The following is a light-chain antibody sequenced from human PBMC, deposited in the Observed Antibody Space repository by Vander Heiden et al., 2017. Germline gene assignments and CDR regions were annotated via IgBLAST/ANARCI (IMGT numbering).Light chain of an antibody. J-gene: IGKJ2*01. Sequence: DIQMTQSPSPLSASVGDRVTITCRASQSISSWLAWYQQKPGKAPKLLIYDVSSLESGVPSRFSGSGSGTEFTLTISSLKPDDFATYYCQQYNSYSYTFGQGTKLEIK. V-gene: IGKV1-5*01. CDR1: QSISSW. CDR2: DVS. CDR3: QQYNSYSYT.